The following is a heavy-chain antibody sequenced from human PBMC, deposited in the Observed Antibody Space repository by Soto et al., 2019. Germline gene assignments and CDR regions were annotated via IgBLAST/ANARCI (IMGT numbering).Heavy chain of an antibody. Sequence: GGSLRLSCTASGFTFRSYGMHWVRQAPGKGLEWVAIISNDGSNKFYTESVKGRFTISRDNPKNTLYLQMNSLRADDTAVYHCAKGASGIGDFDYWGQGTPVTVSS. J-gene: IGHJ4*02. CDR1: GFTFRSYG. V-gene: IGHV3-30*18. CDR2: ISNDGSNK. CDR3: AKGASGIGDFDY. D-gene: IGHD2-15*01.